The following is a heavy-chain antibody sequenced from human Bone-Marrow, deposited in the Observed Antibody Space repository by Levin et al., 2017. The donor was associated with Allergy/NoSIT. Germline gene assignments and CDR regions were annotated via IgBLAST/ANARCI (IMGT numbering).Heavy chain of an antibody. D-gene: IGHD5-12*01. J-gene: IGHJ6*03. CDR1: GGSFSGYY. Sequence: PSETLSLTCAVYGGSFSGYYWSWIRQPPGKGLEWIGEINHSGSTNYNPSLKSRVTISVDTSKNQFSLKLSSVTAADTAVYYCARGYDPYYYYYMDVWGKGTTVTVSS. CDR3: ARGYDPYYYYYMDV. CDR2: INHSGST. V-gene: IGHV4-34*01.